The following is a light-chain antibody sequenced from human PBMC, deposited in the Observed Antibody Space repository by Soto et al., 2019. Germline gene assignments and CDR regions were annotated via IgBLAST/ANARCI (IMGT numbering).Light chain of an antibody. V-gene: IGKV1-5*01. CDR2: DIS. Sequence: IQMTPSPSTLSASVGDRGTITCPARQIVSNVLAWFQQKPGRAPKLLLFDISNLASGVPSRFSGSGSGSATEFTLTISRLQPDDSATYYCQQYYSYTWTFGQGTKVAI. J-gene: IGKJ1*01. CDR3: QQYYSYTWT. CDR1: QIVSNV.